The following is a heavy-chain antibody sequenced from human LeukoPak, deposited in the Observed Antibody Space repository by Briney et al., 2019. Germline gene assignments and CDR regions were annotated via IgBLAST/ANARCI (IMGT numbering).Heavy chain of an antibody. Sequence: ASVKVSCKASGYTFTSYDINWVRQATGQGLEWTGWMNPNSGNTGYAQKFQGRVTMTRNTSISTAYMELSSLRSEDTAVYYCARAGLRAAAGTAPNYWGQGALVTVSS. CDR3: ARAGLRAAAGTAPNY. V-gene: IGHV1-8*01. D-gene: IGHD6-13*01. CDR1: GYTFTSYD. CDR2: MNPNSGNT. J-gene: IGHJ4*02.